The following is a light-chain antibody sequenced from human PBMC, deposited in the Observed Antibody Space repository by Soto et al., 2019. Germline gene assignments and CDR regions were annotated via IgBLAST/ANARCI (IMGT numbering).Light chain of an antibody. CDR3: QQRNKWPTVN. J-gene: IGKJ4*01. CDR2: DAS. V-gene: IGKV3-11*01. CDR1: PSVSHS. Sequence: ESVLTQSPATLSLSPGERATLSCRASPSVSHSLAWYQHKPGQAPRLLIYDASNRAPGVPTRFSGSGSGTDFTLPISSLEPEDFAVYYCQQRNKWPTVNFGGGTRVEIK.